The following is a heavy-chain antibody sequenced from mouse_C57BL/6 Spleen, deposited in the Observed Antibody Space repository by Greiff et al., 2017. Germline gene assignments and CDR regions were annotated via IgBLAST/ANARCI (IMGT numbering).Heavy chain of an antibody. CDR2: INPNNGGT. CDR3: AREADYSNYGDY. J-gene: IGHJ2*01. D-gene: IGHD2-5*01. CDR1: GYTFTDYY. Sequence: EVQLQQSGPELVKPGASVKISCKASGYTFTDYYMNWVKQSHGKSLEWIGHINPNNGGTSYNQKFKGKATLTVDKSSSTAYMERRSLTSEDSAVYYCAREADYSNYGDYWGQGTTLTVSS. V-gene: IGHV1-26*01.